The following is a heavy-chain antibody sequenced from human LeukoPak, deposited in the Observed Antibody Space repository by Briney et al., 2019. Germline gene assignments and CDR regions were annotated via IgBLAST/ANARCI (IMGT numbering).Heavy chain of an antibody. V-gene: IGHV3-21*01. Sequence: PGGSLRLSCAASRFTFSSYSMSWDRQAPGKGLEWVSSISSGSGYIYYADSVKGRFTISRDNAKNSLYLQMNSLRAEDTAVYYCARDYQLGRAWFDPWGQGTLVTVSS. CDR2: ISSGSGYI. CDR3: ARDYQLGRAWFDP. D-gene: IGHD5-24*01. J-gene: IGHJ5*02. CDR1: RFTFSSYS.